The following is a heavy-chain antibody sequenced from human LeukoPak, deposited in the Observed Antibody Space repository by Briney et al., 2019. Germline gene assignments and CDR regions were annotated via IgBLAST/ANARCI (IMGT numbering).Heavy chain of an antibody. D-gene: IGHD3-9*01. Sequence: GGSLRLSCAASGFTFSSYGMSWVRQAPGKGLEWVSAISGSGGSTYYADSVKGRFTISRDNSKNTLYLQMNSLRAEDTAVYYCAKAKYDILTGYYLPWFDYWGQGTLVTVSS. J-gene: IGHJ4*02. CDR3: AKAKYDILTGYYLPWFDY. CDR1: GFTFSSYG. V-gene: IGHV3-23*01. CDR2: ISGSGGST.